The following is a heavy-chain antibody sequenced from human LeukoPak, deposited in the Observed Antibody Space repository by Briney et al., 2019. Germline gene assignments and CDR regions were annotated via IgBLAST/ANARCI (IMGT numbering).Heavy chain of an antibody. Sequence: SETLSLTCTVSGGSISSGSYYWSWIRQPAGKGLEWIGYIYYSGSTNYNPSLKSRVTISVDTSKNQFSLKLSSVTAADTAVYYCASNTGTTLGAFDIWGQGTMVTVSS. CDR1: GGSISSGSYY. J-gene: IGHJ3*02. D-gene: IGHD1-7*01. V-gene: IGHV4-61*10. CDR3: ASNTGTTLGAFDI. CDR2: IYYSGST.